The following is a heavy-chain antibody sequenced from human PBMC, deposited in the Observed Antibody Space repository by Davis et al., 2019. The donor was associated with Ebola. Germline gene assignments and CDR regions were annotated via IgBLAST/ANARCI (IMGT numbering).Heavy chain of an antibody. D-gene: IGHD3-22*01. CDR3: AKSIYYDSSGSYYFDY. Sequence: GESLKISCAASGVTFSSYAMSWVRQAPGKGLEWVSGITGSGGYTYYADSVKGRFTISRDNSKNTLYLQMNSLRAEDTAFYYCAKSIYYDSSGSYYFDYWGQGTLVTVSS. CDR1: GVTFSSYA. CDR2: ITGSGGYT. J-gene: IGHJ4*02. V-gene: IGHV3-23*01.